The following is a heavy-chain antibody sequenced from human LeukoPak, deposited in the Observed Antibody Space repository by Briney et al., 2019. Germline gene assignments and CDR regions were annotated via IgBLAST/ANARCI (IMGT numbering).Heavy chain of an antibody. V-gene: IGHV4-39*07. CDR2: IYYSGST. CDR3: ARDRAVVTRYFDY. Sequence: SETLSLTCTVSGGSLSSSSYCWGWIRQPPGKGLEWIGSIYYSGSTYYNPSLKSRVTISVDTSKNQFSLKLSSVTAADTAVYYCARDRAVVTRYFDYWGQGTLVTVSS. J-gene: IGHJ4*02. D-gene: IGHD4-23*01. CDR1: GGSLSSSSYC.